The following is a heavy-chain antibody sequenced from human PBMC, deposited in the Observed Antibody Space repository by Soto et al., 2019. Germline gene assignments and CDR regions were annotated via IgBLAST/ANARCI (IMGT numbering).Heavy chain of an antibody. CDR2: IWNDGIRK. D-gene: IGHD2-8*01. CDR3: ARDDDNGANALDY. CDR1: GFTFSKYG. J-gene: IGHJ4*02. V-gene: IGHV3-33*01. Sequence: GSLRLSCAASGFTFSKYGMHWVRQAPGKGLEWVALIWNDGIRKVYVDSVKGRFTISRDNSKNTLDLQMNNLRDEDTAVYYCARDDDNGANALDYWGPGTLVTVSS.